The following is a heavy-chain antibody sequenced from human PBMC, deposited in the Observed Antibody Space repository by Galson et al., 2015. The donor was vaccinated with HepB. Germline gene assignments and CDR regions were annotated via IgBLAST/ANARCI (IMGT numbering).Heavy chain of an antibody. CDR1: GGTFSSYA. V-gene: IGHV1-69*13. D-gene: IGHD6-19*01. CDR2: IIPIFGTA. CDR3: ARGQDSSGWYNYYYYYYMDV. Sequence: SVKVSCKASGGTFSSYAISWVRQAPGQGLEWMGGIIPIFGTADYAQKFQGRVTITADESTSTAYMELSSLRSEDTAVYYCARGQDSSGWYNYYYYYYMDVWAKGPRSPSP. J-gene: IGHJ6*03.